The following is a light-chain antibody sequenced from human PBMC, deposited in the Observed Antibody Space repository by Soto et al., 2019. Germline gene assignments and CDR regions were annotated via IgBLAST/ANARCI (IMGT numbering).Light chain of an antibody. V-gene: IGKV1-27*01. CDR2: AAS. J-gene: IGKJ1*01. CDR1: QDISNY. Sequence: DIQMTQSPSSLSASVGDRVTITCRASQDISNYLAWYQQKPGKVPKLLIYAASTLQLGVPSRFSGSGSGTDFTLTISSLQPEDVATYYCQKYNSAPWTFGQGTKGEIK. CDR3: QKYNSAPWT.